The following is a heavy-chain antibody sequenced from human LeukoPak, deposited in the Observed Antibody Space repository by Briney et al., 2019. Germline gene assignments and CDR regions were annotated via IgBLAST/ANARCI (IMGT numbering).Heavy chain of an antibody. Sequence: SVKVSCKASGGTFSSYAISWVRQAPGQGLEWMGGIIPIFGTANYAQKFQGRVTITADESTSTAYMELSSLRSGDTAVYYCAREDWIYDILTGSSQYYYYYYMDVWGKGTTVTVSS. CDR1: GGTFSSYA. J-gene: IGHJ6*03. D-gene: IGHD3-9*01. CDR3: AREDWIYDILTGSSQYYYYYYMDV. V-gene: IGHV1-69*13. CDR2: IIPIFGTA.